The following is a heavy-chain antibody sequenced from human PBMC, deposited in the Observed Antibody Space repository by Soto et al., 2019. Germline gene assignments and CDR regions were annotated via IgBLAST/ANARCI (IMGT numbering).Heavy chain of an antibody. CDR1: GGSISSYY. CDR2: IYTSGST. V-gene: IGHV4-4*07. J-gene: IGHJ6*02. D-gene: IGHD2-2*02. Sequence: SETLSLTCTVSGGSISSYYWSWIRQPAGKGLEWIGRIYTSGSTNYNPSLKSRVTMSVDTSKNQFSLKLSSVTAADTAVYYCAREGYCSSTSCYKEGECYYGMDVWGPGTKVTVYS. CDR3: AREGYCSSTSCYKEGECYYGMDV.